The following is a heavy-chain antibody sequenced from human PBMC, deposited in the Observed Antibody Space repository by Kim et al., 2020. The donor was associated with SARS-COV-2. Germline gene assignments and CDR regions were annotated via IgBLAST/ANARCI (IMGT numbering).Heavy chain of an antibody. V-gene: IGHV3-23*01. J-gene: IGHJ4*02. D-gene: IGHD3-22*01. CDR3: AKSNSGYYAYLDS. Sequence: GGSLRLSCAAYGFTFSTYGMSWVRQAPDKGLEWVSVISGSGGTTYYSDSVKDRFTISRDNSKNTLYLQMNSLRAEDTAEYYCAKSNSGYYAYLDSWGQGILVTVSS. CDR2: ISGSGGTT. CDR1: GFTFSTYG.